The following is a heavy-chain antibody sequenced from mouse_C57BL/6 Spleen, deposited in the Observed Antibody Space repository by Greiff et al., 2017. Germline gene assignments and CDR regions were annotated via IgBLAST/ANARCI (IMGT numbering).Heavy chain of an antibody. D-gene: IGHD1-2*01. CDR1: GYTFTDYY. V-gene: IGHV1-26*01. J-gene: IGHJ2*01. CDR3: ERHYYGPYFDY. Sequence: EVQLQQSGPELVKPGASVKISCKASGYTFTDYYMNWVKQSHGKSLEWIGDINPNNGGTSYNQKFKGKATLTGDKSSSAAYMGRRSLTSDDSAADYCERHYYGPYFDYWGQGTTLTVSS. CDR2: INPNNGGT.